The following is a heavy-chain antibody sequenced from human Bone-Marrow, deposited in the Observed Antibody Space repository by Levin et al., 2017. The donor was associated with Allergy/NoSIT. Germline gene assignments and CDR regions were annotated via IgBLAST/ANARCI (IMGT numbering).Heavy chain of an antibody. CDR2: IDANGRTI. J-gene: IGHJ4*02. D-gene: IGHD3-10*02. Sequence: PSGGSLRLSCSASGFSFSSSTMHWVRQAPGQGLEHVSAIDANGRTIDYAASVKGRFTISRDNSKNTLDLQMSSLRTEDTAMYYCVKSTMFRGGIFDHWGQGTVVTVSS. CDR1: GFSFSSST. V-gene: IGHV3-64D*06. CDR3: VKSTMFRGGIFDH.